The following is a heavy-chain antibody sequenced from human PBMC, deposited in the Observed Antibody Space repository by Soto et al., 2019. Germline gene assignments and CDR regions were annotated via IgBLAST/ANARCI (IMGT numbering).Heavy chain of an antibody. V-gene: IGHV3-9*01. CDR1: GFDFPDYA. CDR2: ISWNSLSM. J-gene: IGHJ5*02. CDR3: AKSGGRLVEENNWFDP. Sequence: EVQLVASGGDLVQPGRSLRLSCATAGFDFPDYAMHWVRQMPGKGREWVSSISWNSLSMVYADSVKGRFTISRDNAQNILYLQMSSLRPDDTAFHPCAKSGGRLVEENNWFDPWGQGTLVTVPS. D-gene: IGHD1-1*01.